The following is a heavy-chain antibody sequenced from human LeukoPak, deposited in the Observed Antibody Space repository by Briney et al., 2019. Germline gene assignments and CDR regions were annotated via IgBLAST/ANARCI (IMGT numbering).Heavy chain of an antibody. CDR1: GYMFTNYW. CDR3: ARLGYYDSSGYYGWYFDL. V-gene: IGHV5-51*01. J-gene: IGHJ2*01. Sequence: GESLQISCKGSGYMFTNYWIGWVRHMPGKGLEWMGIIYPGDSDIRYSPSFQGQVTISADKSISTASLQWSSLKASDTAMYYCARLGYYDSSGYYGWYFDLWGRGTLVTVSS. CDR2: IYPGDSDI. D-gene: IGHD3-22*01.